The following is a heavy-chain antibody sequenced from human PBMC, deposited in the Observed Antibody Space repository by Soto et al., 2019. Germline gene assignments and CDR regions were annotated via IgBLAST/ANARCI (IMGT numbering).Heavy chain of an antibody. D-gene: IGHD6-13*01. J-gene: IGHJ5*02. CDR1: GGSISSGGYY. V-gene: IGHV4-31*03. CDR2: IYYSGTT. CDR3: ARDVAAADWFDP. Sequence: QVQLQESGPGLVKPSQTLSLTCTVSGGSISSGGYYWSWIRQHPGKGLEWIGYIYYSGTTYYTPSLKSRVTISVDTSKNQFSLELSSVSAADAAVYYCARDVAAADWFDPWGQRTLVTVAS.